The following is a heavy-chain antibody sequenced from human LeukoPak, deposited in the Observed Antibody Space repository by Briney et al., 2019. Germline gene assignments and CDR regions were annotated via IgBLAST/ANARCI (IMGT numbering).Heavy chain of an antibody. CDR1: LDSTTSNF. J-gene: IGHJ4*02. D-gene: IGHD1-14*01. V-gene: IGHV4-4*02. Sequence: PSETLSLTCTASLDSTTSNFWSWVRQPPGKGLEWIGEIHRSGSPNYNPSLQSRVTISIDRSRNQIALELSYVTAADTAVYYCAREILGGFNPGAYWGQGTLVTVSS. CDR2: IHRSGSP. CDR3: AREILGGFNPGAY.